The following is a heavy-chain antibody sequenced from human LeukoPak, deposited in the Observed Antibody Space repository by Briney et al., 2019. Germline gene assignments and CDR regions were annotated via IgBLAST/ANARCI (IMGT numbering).Heavy chain of an antibody. Sequence: SETLSLTCTVSGGSISSSSYYWGWIRQPPGKGLEWIGSIYYSGSTNYNPSLKSRVTISVDTSKNQFSLKLSSVTAADTAVYYCARGDYDYVWGSYRYNWFDPWGQGTLVTVSS. CDR3: ARGDYDYVWGSYRYNWFDP. J-gene: IGHJ5*02. CDR1: GGSISSSSYY. D-gene: IGHD3-16*02. V-gene: IGHV4-39*07. CDR2: IYYSGST.